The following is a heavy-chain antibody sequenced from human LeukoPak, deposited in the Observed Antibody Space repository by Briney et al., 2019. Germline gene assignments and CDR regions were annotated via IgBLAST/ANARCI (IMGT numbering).Heavy chain of an antibody. J-gene: IGHJ4*02. V-gene: IGHV3-23*01. D-gene: IGHD5-18*01. Sequence: GESLRLSCAASGFTFRSYAMSWVRQAPGKGLEWVSTISALGGSTYYVDSVKGRFTISRDNSKNTLFLQLDSLRAEDTAVYYCAKDPVAAAGYTSYFDFWGQGSLVTVSS. CDR3: AKDPVAAAGYTSYFDF. CDR1: GFTFRSYA. CDR2: ISALGGST.